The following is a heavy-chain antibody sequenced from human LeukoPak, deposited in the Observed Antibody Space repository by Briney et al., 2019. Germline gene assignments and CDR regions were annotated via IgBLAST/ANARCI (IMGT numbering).Heavy chain of an antibody. CDR3: TRGAYYYED. V-gene: IGHV3-48*01. D-gene: IGHD3-22*01. Sequence: GGSLRLSCAASGFTFSSYSMNWVRQAPGKGLEWVSYISSSSSTIYYADSVKGRFTISRDNAKNSLYLQMNSLRAEDTAVYYCTRGAYYYEDWGQGTLVTVSS. CDR1: GFTFSSYS. J-gene: IGHJ4*02. CDR2: ISSSSSTI.